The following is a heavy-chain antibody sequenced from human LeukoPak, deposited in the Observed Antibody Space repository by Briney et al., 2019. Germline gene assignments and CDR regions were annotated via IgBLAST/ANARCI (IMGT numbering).Heavy chain of an antibody. CDR3: ARVWLQLEY. D-gene: IGHD5-12*01. CDR2: IYYSGST. CDR1: GGSISSSSYY. J-gene: IGHJ4*02. V-gene: IGHV4-39*01. Sequence: PSETLSLTCTVSGGSISSSSYYWGWIRRPPGKGLEWIGSIYYSGSTYYNPSLKSRVTISVDTSKNQFSLKLSSVTAADTAVYYCARVWLQLEYWGQGTLVTVSS.